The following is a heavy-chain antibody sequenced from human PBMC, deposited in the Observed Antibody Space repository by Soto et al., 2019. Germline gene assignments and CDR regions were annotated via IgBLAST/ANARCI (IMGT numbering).Heavy chain of an antibody. J-gene: IGHJ3*02. CDR1: GFTFSSYW. V-gene: IGHV3-74*01. D-gene: IGHD6-6*01. CDR2: INSGGSST. CDR3: AVPYLYSSSTFDI. Sequence: GGSLRISCAASGFTFSSYWMHGVRQAPGKGLVCVSRINSGGSSTSYADSVKGRFTISRDNAKNTLYLQMNSLRAEDTAVYYCAVPYLYSSSTFDIWGQGTMVTVSS.